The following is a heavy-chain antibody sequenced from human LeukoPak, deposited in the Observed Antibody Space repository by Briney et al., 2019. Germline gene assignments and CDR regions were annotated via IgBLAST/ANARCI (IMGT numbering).Heavy chain of an antibody. J-gene: IGHJ6*02. CDR1: GFTFSNYA. Sequence: PGGSLRLSCSASGFTFSNYAMHWVRQAPGKGLEYVSGMSSNGGSTYYADSVKGRFTISRDNSKNTLNLQMSSLRAEDTAVYYCVKGLGSYTYYSMDVWGQGTTVTVSS. V-gene: IGHV3-64D*06. CDR3: VKGLGSYTYYSMDV. D-gene: IGHD3-10*01. CDR2: MSSNGGST.